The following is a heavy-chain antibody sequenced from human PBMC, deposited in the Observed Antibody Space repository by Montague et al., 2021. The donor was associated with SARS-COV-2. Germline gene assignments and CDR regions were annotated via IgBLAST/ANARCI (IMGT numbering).Heavy chain of an antibody. Sequence: SETLSLTCAVYGGSLSGSYWSWIRQPPGKGRVGIGEINHSGSTNYNPSPKSRVTISVDTSKNQFSLKLSSVTAADTAVYYCAKVRHCGSGTSVGLDVWGQGTPVTVSS. D-gene: IGHD3-10*01. CDR3: AKVRHCGSGTSVGLDV. CDR1: GGSLSGSY. V-gene: IGHV4-34*01. CDR2: INHSGST. J-gene: IGHJ6*02.